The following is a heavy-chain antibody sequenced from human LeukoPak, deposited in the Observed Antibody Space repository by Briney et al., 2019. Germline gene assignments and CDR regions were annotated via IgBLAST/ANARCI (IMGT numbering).Heavy chain of an antibody. D-gene: IGHD4-17*01. J-gene: IGHJ4*02. CDR2: INSDGSST. V-gene: IGHV3-74*01. CDR1: GFTFSSYT. Sequence: GGSLRLSCAASGFTFSSYTMIWVRQAPGKGLVWVSRINSDGSSTSYADSVKGRFTISRDNAKNTLYLQMNSLRAEDTAVYYCARDQWYGDYDGFDYWGQGTLVTVSS. CDR3: ARDQWYGDYDGFDY.